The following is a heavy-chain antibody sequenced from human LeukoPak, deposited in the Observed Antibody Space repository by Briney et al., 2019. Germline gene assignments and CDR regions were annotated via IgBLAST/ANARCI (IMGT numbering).Heavy chain of an antibody. J-gene: IGHJ4*02. Sequence: SETLSLTCTVSGGSVTSGTFYWSWIRQPPGKGQEWIGYISHSGSTYSNPSLKSRVTISVDRSKNQFSLKLSSVTVADTAVYYCARGIVGPTFDYWGQGTLVTVSS. D-gene: IGHD1-26*01. CDR2: ISHSGST. CDR3: ARGIVGPTFDY. V-gene: IGHV4-30-2*01. CDR1: GGSVTSGTFY.